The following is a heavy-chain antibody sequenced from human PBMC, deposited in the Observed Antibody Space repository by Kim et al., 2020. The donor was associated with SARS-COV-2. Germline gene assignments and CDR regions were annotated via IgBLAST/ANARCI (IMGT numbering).Heavy chain of an antibody. Sequence: GGSLRLSCAASGFTFSSYAMSWVRQAPGKGLEWVSAISGSGGSTYYADSVKGRFTISRDNSKNTLYLQMNSLRAEDTAVYYCAKDAKTEIVTIFGGVISPGSGYWGQGTLVTVSS. CDR1: GFTFSSYA. CDR2: ISGSGGST. V-gene: IGHV3-23*01. CDR3: AKDAKTEIVTIFGGVISPGSGY. J-gene: IGHJ4*02. D-gene: IGHD3-3*01.